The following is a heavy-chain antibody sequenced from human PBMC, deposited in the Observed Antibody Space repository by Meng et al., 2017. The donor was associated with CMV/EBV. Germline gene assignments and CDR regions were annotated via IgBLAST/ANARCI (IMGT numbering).Heavy chain of an antibody. V-gene: IGHV3-53*01. Sequence: GESLKISCAASGFTVSSNYMSWVRQAPGKGLEWVSVIYSGGSTNYADSVKGRFTISRDNSKNTPYLQMNSLRAEDTAVYYCARDYRITIGPFYYYYGMDVWGQGTTVTVSS. CDR2: IYSGGST. CDR3: ARDYRITIGPFYYYYGMDV. D-gene: IGHD3-9*01. CDR1: GFTVSSNY. J-gene: IGHJ6*02.